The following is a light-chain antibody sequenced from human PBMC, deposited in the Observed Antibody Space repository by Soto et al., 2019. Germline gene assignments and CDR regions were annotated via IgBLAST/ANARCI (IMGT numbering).Light chain of an antibody. CDR3: YSAADNKGV. CDR2: KDS. V-gene: IGLV3-27*01. CDR1: VLAKKY. J-gene: IGLJ2*01. Sequence: ELTQPSSVSVSPGQTARITCSGDVLAKKYARWFQQKPGQAPVLVIYKDSERPSGIPERFSGSSSGTTVTLTISGAQVEDEADYYCYSAADNKGVFGGGTKLTVL.